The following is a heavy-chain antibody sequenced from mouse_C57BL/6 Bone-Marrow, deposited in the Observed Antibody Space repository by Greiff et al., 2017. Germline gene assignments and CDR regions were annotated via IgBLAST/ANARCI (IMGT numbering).Heavy chain of an antibody. D-gene: IGHD3-2*02. V-gene: IGHV5-12*01. CDR3: ASSSGYGAMDY. Sequence: VQLKESGGGLVQPGGSLKLSCAASGFTFSDYYMYWVRQTPEKSLEWVAYISNGGGSTYYPDTVKGRFTISRDNAKNTQYLQMSRLKSEDTAMYYCASSSGYGAMDYWGQGTSVTVSA. CDR1: GFTFSDYY. J-gene: IGHJ4*01. CDR2: ISNGGGST.